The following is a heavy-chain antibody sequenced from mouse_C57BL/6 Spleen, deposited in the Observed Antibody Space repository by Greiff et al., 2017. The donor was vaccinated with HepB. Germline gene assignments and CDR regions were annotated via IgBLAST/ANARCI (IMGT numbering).Heavy chain of an antibody. CDR1: GFTFTDYY. D-gene: IGHD2-1*01. Sequence: EVKLVESGGGLVQPGGSLSLSCAASGFTFTDYYMSWVRQPPGKALEWLGFIRNKANGYTTEYSASVKGRFTISRDNSQSILYLQMNALRAEDSATYYRARSSNYAWFAYWGQGTLVTVSA. CDR2: IRNKANGYTT. V-gene: IGHV7-3*01. J-gene: IGHJ3*01. CDR3: ARSSNYAWFAY.